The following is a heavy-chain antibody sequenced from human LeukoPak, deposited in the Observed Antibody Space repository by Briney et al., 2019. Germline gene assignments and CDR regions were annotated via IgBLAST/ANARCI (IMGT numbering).Heavy chain of an antibody. CDR2: ISYDGSNK. CDR1: GFSFSSYA. Sequence: EVSVRLSCAACGFSFSSYAMHWVGQAPGKGLEWVAVISYDGSNKYYADSVKGRFTISRDNSKNTLYLQMNSLRAEDTAVYYCARDLGLPNYYGSGSYVNGMDVWGQGTTVTVSS. V-gene: IGHV3-30*04. J-gene: IGHJ6*02. CDR3: ARDLGLPNYYGSGSYVNGMDV. D-gene: IGHD3-10*01.